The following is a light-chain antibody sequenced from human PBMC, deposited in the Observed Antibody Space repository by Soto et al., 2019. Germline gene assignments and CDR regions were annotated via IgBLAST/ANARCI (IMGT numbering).Light chain of an antibody. J-gene: IGLJ1*01. CDR1: SSDVGDYNY. CDR2: AVS. CDR3: SSYITSSTPFYV. Sequence: QSALTQPASVSASPGQSITISCTGTSSDVGDYNYVSWYQQHPGEAPKLIIYAVSNRPSGISNRFSASKSGNTASLTISGLQPEDDADYYCSSYITSSTPFYVFGTGTKLTVL. V-gene: IGLV2-14*03.